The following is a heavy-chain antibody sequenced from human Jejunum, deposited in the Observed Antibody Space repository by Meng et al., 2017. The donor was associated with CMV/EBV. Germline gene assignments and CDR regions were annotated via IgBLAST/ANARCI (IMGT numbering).Heavy chain of an antibody. CDR2: IKEDGSEK. J-gene: IGHJ6*02. Sequence: ASGFTFSTEWMSWVRQAPGKGLEWVANIKEDGSEKNYVDSVKGRFTISRDNAKNSLYLQMNSLRAEDTAVYYCARPRNYYHYGMDAWGQGTTVTVSS. CDR3: ARPRNYYHYGMDA. V-gene: IGHV3-7*01. CDR1: GFTFSTEW.